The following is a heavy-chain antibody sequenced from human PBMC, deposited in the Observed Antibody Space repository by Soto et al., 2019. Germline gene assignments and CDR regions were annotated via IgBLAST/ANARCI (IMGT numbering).Heavy chain of an antibody. J-gene: IGHJ4*02. D-gene: IGHD6-6*01. CDR2: IYHSGST. Sequence: QLQLQESGSGLVKPSQTLSLTCAVSGGSISSGGFSWSWIRQPPGKGLESIGYIYHSGSTYYNPSLKXRXTXSIXRSKNQFSLKLSSVTAADTAVYYCAGGIAARPLGYWGQGTLVTVSS. CDR1: GGSISSGGFS. CDR3: AGGIAARPLGY. V-gene: IGHV4-30-2*01.